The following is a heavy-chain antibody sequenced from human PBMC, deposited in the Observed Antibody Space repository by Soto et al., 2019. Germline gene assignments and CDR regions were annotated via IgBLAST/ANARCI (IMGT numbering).Heavy chain of an antibody. CDR3: DPTEDN. D-gene: IGHD1-1*01. Sequence: EVQLLESGGGLVQRGGSLRLSCAASGFTFSSYAMSWVRQAPGKGLEWVSGISGSGAGTYYADSVKGRFTISRDNSKNMLYLEMSSLRAEDTAVYYCDPTEDNWGQGTLVTVSS. CDR2: ISGSGAGT. CDR1: GFTFSSYA. J-gene: IGHJ4*02. V-gene: IGHV3-23*01.